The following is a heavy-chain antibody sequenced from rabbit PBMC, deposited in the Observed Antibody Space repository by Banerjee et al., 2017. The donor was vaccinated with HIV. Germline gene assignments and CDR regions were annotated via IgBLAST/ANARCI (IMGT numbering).Heavy chain of an antibody. J-gene: IGHJ4*01. Sequence: QEQLMESGGGLVQPGGSLKVSCKASGFDFSGYGVSWVRQAPGKGLEWIGYITYVGRAYYANWVKGRFTISRDNAQNTVSLQMNSLTAADTATYFCLREYVRKNDNYYHFKFWGQVTLVT. V-gene: IGHV1S47*01. CDR3: LREYVRKNDNYYHFKF. D-gene: IGHD1-1*01. CDR2: ITYVGRA. CDR1: GFDFSGYG.